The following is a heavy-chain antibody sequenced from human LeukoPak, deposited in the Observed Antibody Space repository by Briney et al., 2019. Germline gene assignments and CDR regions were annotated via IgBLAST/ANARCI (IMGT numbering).Heavy chain of an antibody. Sequence: GGSLRLSCAASGFTFTSYAMNWVRQAPGKGLEWVSSISGSGGSTYYADSVKGRFTISRDNSKNTLFLQMNSLRVEDTAVYYCVKHYGSYYYGMDVWGQGTTVTVSS. D-gene: IGHD4-17*01. J-gene: IGHJ6*02. CDR3: VKHYGSYYYGMDV. V-gene: IGHV3-23*01. CDR2: ISGSGGST. CDR1: GFTFTSYA.